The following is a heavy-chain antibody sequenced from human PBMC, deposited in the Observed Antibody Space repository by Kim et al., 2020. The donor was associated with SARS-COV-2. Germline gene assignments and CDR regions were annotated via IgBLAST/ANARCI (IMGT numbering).Heavy chain of an antibody. J-gene: IGHJ4*02. Sequence: GNTYYADSGKGRFTISRDNSKNTLYLQMNSLRAEDTAVYYCAYTGWYLDYWGQGTLVTVSS. D-gene: IGHD6-19*01. CDR2: GNT. V-gene: IGHV3-23*01. CDR3: AYTGWYLDY.